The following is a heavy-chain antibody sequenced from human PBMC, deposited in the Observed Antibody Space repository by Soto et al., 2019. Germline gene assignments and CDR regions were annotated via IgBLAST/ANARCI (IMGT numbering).Heavy chain of an antibody. Sequence: PSETLSLTCTVSGGSVSSGSYYWSWIRQPPGKGLEWIGYIYYSGSTNYNPSLKSRVTISVDTSKNQFSLKLSSVTAADTAVYYCARDLGDIVLVPAADYGMDVWGQGTTVTVSS. CDR1: GGSVSSGSYY. CDR3: ARDLGDIVLVPAADYGMDV. CDR2: IYYSGST. V-gene: IGHV4-61*01. D-gene: IGHD2-2*01. J-gene: IGHJ6*02.